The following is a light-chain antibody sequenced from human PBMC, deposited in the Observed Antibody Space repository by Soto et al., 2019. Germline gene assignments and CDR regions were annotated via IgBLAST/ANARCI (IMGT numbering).Light chain of an antibody. CDR1: QSVSSY. CDR3: QQRSNWPPT. J-gene: IGKJ1*01. Sequence: EIVLTQSPATLSLSPRERATLSSRASQSVSSYLAWYQQKPGQAPRLLIYDASNGATGIPARFSGSGSGTDFTLTISSLEPEDFAVYYCQQRSNWPPTFGQGTKV. V-gene: IGKV3-11*01. CDR2: DAS.